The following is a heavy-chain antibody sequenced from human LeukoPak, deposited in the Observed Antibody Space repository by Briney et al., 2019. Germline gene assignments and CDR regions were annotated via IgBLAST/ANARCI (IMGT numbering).Heavy chain of an antibody. Sequence: SETLSLTCTVSGGSISSSSYYWGWIRQPPGKGLEWIGSIYYSGSTYYNPSLKSRVTISVDTSKNQFSLKLSSVTAADTAVYYCARVGGCGGDCYPHFDYWGQGTLVTVSS. CDR1: GGSISSSSYY. CDR3: ARVGGCGGDCYPHFDY. J-gene: IGHJ4*02. D-gene: IGHD2-21*02. CDR2: IYYSGST. V-gene: IGHV4-39*01.